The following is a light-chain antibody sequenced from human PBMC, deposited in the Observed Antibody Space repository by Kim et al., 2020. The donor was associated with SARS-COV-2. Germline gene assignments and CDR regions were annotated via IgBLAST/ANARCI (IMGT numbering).Light chain of an antibody. CDR2: GTS. Sequence: EIVLTQSPGTLSLSPGERATLSCRASQSVGSSYLAWYQQKPGQSPRLLIYGTSTRATGIPDRFSGRGSGTDFTLTISRLEPEDFAVYYCQHYGGSPLYTFGLGTKLEIK. J-gene: IGKJ2*01. CDR1: QSVGSSY. CDR3: QHYGGSPLYT. V-gene: IGKV3-20*01.